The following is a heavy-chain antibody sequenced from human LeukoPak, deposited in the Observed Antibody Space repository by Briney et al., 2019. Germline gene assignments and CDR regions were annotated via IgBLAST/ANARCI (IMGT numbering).Heavy chain of an antibody. D-gene: IGHD3-16*01. V-gene: IGHV4-59*08. CDR1: GGSTSSYY. Sequence: SETLSLTCTVSGGSTSSYYWSWIRQPPGKGLEWIGYIYYSGSTNYNPSLKSRVTISVDTSKNQFSLKLSSVTAADTAVYYCAATFPFDAFDIWGQGTMVTVSS. CDR2: IYYSGST. CDR3: AATFPFDAFDI. J-gene: IGHJ3*02.